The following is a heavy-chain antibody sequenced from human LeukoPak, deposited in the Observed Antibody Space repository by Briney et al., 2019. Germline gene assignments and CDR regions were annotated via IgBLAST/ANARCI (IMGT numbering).Heavy chain of an antibody. CDR3: ARDVYDIQDYYYYGMDV. V-gene: IGHV3-53*01. CDR1: GFTVSSNY. D-gene: IGHD3-9*01. Sequence: GSLRLSCAAPGFTVSSNYMSWVRQAPGKGPEWVSVIYSGGSTYYADSVKGRFTISRDNSKNTLYLQMNSLRAEDTAVYYCARDVYDIQDYYYYGMDVWGKGTTVTVSS. J-gene: IGHJ6*04. CDR2: IYSGGST.